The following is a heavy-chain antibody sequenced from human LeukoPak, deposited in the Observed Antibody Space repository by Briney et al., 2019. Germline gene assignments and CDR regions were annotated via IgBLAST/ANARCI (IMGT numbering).Heavy chain of an antibody. Sequence: GGSLRLSCAASGFTLSSFGMRWVRQAPGKGLEWVAVIWYDGSNKYYADSVKGRFTISRDNSKNTLYLQMNSLRAEDTAVYYCARELPPVVTYYFDYWGQGTLVTVS. V-gene: IGHV3-33*01. CDR3: ARELPPVVTYYFDY. CDR2: IWYDGSNK. CDR1: GFTLSSFG. D-gene: IGHD3-22*01. J-gene: IGHJ4*02.